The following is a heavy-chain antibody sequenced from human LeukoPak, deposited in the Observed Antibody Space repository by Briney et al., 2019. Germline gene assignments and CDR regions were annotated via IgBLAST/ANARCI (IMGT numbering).Heavy chain of an antibody. V-gene: IGHV4-39*01. CDR2: IFIVGGR. CDR3: ARRRYYDSTGYLD. CDR1: GGYISSSSYY. D-gene: IGHD3-22*01. J-gene: IGHJ1*01. Sequence: PSETLSLTCTVSGGYISSSSYYWGWVRQPPGKGLEWIGDIFIVGGRTSSSLKSRLTISLDTSKNQFSLKVNSVTAADTAVYYCARRRYYDSTGYLDWGQGTLVSISP.